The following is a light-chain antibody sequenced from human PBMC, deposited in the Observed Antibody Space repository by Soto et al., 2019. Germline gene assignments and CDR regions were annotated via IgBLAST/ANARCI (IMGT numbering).Light chain of an antibody. CDR1: SPNIGAHYD. J-gene: IGLJ1*01. CDR3: QSYDSTLNRV. Sequence: QPWLTEWPPGSGAPGQRITISCTGSSPNIGAHYDVHWYRQLPGAAPKLLLYGDNNRPSGVPDRFSGSKSGTSASLAITGLQADDEADYYCQSYDSTLNRVFGTGTKVTVL. CDR2: GDN. V-gene: IGLV1-40*01.